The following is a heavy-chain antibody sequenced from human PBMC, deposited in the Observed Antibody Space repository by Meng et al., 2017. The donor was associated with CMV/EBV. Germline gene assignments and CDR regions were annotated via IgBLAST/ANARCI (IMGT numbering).Heavy chain of an antibody. V-gene: IGHV4-4*07. D-gene: IGHD2-21*01. CDR1: GGSISSYY. CDR2: IYTSGST. CDR3: ARGSYYRYVIDY. J-gene: IGHJ4*02. Sequence: SAPGLVSSLDPLSLPCTGSGGSISSYYWIWIRQPAGKGLEWIGRIYTSGSTNYNPSLKSRVTMSVDTSKNQFSLKLSSVTAADTAVYYCARGSYYRYVIDYWGQGTLVTVSS.